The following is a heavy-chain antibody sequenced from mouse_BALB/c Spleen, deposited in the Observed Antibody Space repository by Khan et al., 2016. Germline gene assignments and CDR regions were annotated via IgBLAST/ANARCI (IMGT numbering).Heavy chain of an antibody. J-gene: IGHJ2*01. CDR2: FNPISGYT. Sequence: QVQLQQSAAELARPGASVKMSCRASGYTFTDYTIHWLKQRPGQGLEWIGYFNPISGYTEYSQKFTDKTTLTADKSSSTVYIQLSNLTSADYAIYYCARGRHFDFWGQGTTLTVSS. CDR3: ARGRHFDF. V-gene: IGHV1-4*02. CDR1: GYTFTDYT.